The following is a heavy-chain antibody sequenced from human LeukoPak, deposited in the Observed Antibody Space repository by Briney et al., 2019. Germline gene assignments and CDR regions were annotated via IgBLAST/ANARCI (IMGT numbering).Heavy chain of an antibody. Sequence: GGSLRLSCAASGFTFDDYAMHWVRQAPGKGLEWVSGISWNSGSIGYADSVKGRFTISRDNAKNSLYLQMNSLRAEDTALYYCAKADGGNSDFDYWGQGTLVTVSS. CDR1: GFTFDDYA. V-gene: IGHV3-9*01. J-gene: IGHJ4*02. D-gene: IGHD4-23*01. CDR2: ISWNSGSI. CDR3: AKADGGNSDFDY.